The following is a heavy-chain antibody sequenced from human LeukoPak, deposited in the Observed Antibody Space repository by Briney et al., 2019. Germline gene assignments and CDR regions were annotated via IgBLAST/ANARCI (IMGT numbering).Heavy chain of an antibody. J-gene: IGHJ6*02. CDR1: GGSISSYY. D-gene: IGHD3-22*01. CDR3: ARDQYYYDSSDSTYYYCGMDV. V-gene: IGHV4-59*01. CDR2: IYYSGST. Sequence: RTSETLSLTCTVSGGSISSYYWSWIRQPPGKGLEWIGYIYYSGSTNYNPSLKSRVTISVDTSKNQFSLKLSSVTAADTAVYYCARDQYYYDSSDSTYYYCGMDVWGQGTTVTVSS.